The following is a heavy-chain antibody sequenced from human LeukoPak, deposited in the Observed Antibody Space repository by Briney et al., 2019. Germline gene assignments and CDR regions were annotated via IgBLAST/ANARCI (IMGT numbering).Heavy chain of an antibody. Sequence: PSETLSLTCTISGGSISGTYWSSIRQPPGKGLEWIGYIYYYGTTTYNPSLKNRVTISVDTSKNLFSLTLRSMTAADTAVYYCARDWRPFDYWGQGILVTVSS. CDR1: GGSISGTY. CDR3: ARDWRPFDY. V-gene: IGHV4-59*12. CDR2: IYYYGTT. J-gene: IGHJ4*02.